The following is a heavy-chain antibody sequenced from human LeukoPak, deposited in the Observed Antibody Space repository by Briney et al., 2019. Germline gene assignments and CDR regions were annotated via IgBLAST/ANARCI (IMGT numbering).Heavy chain of an antibody. CDR3: AKELGYYDILTGYS. CDR2: ISDSGGNT. CDR1: GFTFNSYA. Sequence: GGSLRLSCAASGFTFNSYARSWVRQAPWEGLQWVSGISDSGGNTYYADSVRGRFTISRDNSNNTLYLQMSSLRAEDTAVYYGAKELGYYDILTGYSWGQGTLVTVSS. D-gene: IGHD3-9*01. J-gene: IGHJ5*02. V-gene: IGHV3-23*01.